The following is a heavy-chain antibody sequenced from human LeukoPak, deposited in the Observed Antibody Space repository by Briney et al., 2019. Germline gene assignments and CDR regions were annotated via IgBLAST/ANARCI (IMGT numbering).Heavy chain of an antibody. CDR1: GYTFTSYG. D-gene: IGHD2-15*01. Sequence: GASVKVSCKASGYTFTSYGISWVRQAPGQGLEWIGWISAYNGNTNYAQKLQGRVTMTTDTSTSTAYMELRSLRSDDTAVYYCAREGGDAVVAATDWFDPWGQGTLVTVSS. V-gene: IGHV1-18*01. CDR3: AREGGDAVVAATDWFDP. J-gene: IGHJ5*02. CDR2: ISAYNGNT.